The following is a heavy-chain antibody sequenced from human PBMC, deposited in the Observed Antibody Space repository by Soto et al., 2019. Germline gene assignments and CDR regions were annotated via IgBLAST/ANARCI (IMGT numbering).Heavy chain of an antibody. CDR1: GYTFTSSG. CDR3: ARALQEASLGSLDP. J-gene: IGHJ5*02. CDR2: ISAYNVNT. Sequence: QVRLVQSGAEVKKPGASVKVSCKASGYTFTSSGISWVRQAPGQGLEWMGWISAYNVNTNYAQKLQGRVTMTTDTSTSTAYIELRRLRSDNTAVYYCARALQEASLGSLDPWGQGTLVTVSS. V-gene: IGHV1-18*01. D-gene: IGHD2-15*01.